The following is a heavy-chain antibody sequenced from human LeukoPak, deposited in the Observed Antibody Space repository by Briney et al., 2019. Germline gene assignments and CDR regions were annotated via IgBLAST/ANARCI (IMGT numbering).Heavy chain of an antibody. CDR3: AREGVCSSTSCSDGGFDY. CDR1: GCSLPSYW. Sequence: CNGSGCSLPSYWLGLVRQMPGEGLEWNGIIYPGDSDTRYSPSFQGQVTISADKSISTAYLQWSSLKASDTAMYYCAREGVCSSTSCSDGGFDYWGQGTLVTVSS. D-gene: IGHD2-2*01. V-gene: IGHV5-51*01. J-gene: IGHJ4*02. CDR2: IYPGDSDT.